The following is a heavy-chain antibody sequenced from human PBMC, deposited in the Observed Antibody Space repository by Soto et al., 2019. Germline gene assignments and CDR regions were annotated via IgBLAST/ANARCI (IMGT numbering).Heavy chain of an antibody. CDR1: GSTFSTST. J-gene: IGHJ4*01. CDR3: ARSGYSYGPNPLLY. CDR2: TIPILDVA. D-gene: IGHD5-18*01. V-gene: IGHV1-69*02. Sequence: SVKVSCKASGSTFSTSTFTWVRQAPGQGLEWMGRTIPILDVADYAQDFQGRVTITADKSTSTAYMELTSLTSKDTAVYYCARSGYSYGPNPLLYWG.